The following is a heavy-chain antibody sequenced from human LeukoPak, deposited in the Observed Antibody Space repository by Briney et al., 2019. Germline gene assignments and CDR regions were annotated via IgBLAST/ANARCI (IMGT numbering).Heavy chain of an antibody. V-gene: IGHV1-24*01. D-gene: IGHD3-22*01. J-gene: IGHJ4*02. Sequence: GASVKVSCKVSGYTLTELSMHWVRQAPGKGLEWIGGFDPEDGETIYAQKFQGRVTMTEDTSTDTAYMKLSSLRSEDTAVYYCATAQTIVVDTEYYFDYWGQGTLVTVSS. CDR3: ATAQTIVVDTEYYFDY. CDR2: FDPEDGET. CDR1: GYTLTELS.